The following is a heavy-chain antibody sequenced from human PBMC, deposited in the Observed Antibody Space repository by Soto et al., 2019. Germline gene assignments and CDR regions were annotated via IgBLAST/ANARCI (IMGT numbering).Heavy chain of an antibody. CDR2: IIPILGIA. CDR3: ASIAAAGESYYYYGMDV. J-gene: IGHJ6*02. Sequence: SVKVSCKASGGTFSSYTISWVRQAPGQGLEWMGRIIPILGIANYAQKFQGRVTITADKSTSTAYMELSSLRSEDTAVYYCASIAAAGESYYYYGMDVWGQGTTVTVS. D-gene: IGHD6-13*01. V-gene: IGHV1-69*02. CDR1: GGTFSSYT.